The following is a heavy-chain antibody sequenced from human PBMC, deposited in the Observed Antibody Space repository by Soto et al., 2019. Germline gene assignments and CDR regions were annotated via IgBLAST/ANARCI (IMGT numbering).Heavy chain of an antibody. D-gene: IGHD6-19*01. CDR3: ARDAAVAGETDRFDY. J-gene: IGHJ4*02. V-gene: IGHV4-4*02. CDR2: IYQNGHT. Sequence: TLSLTCTVSSGSIKTDVWWSWLRRPPGKGLEWIGEIYQNGHTNYNPSLKSRVTMSVDKSKNQFSLILTSVTAADTAMYYCARDAAVAGETDRFDYWGQGXLVTVSS. CDR1: SGSIKTDVW.